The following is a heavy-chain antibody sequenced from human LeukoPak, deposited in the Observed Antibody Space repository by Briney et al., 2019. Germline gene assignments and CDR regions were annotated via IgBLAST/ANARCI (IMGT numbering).Heavy chain of an antibody. CDR3: SRDLYGSGSY. CDR1: GGSISGYY. V-gene: IGHV4-59*01. Sequence: PSETLSLTCTVSGGSISGYYWSWIRQPPGKGLEWIGYIYYSGSTNYNPSLKSRVTISVDTSKNQFSLKLSSVTAADTAVYYCSRDLYGSGSYWGQGTLVTVSS. J-gene: IGHJ4*02. CDR2: IYYSGST. D-gene: IGHD3-10*01.